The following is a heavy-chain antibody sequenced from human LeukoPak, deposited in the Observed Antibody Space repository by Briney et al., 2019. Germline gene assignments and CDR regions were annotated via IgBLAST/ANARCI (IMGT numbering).Heavy chain of an antibody. Sequence: ASVKVSCKASGYTFTSYGINWLRQAPGQGLEWMGWISTYNGNANYAQKLQGRVTMTTDTSTSTAYMELRSLRSDDTAVYYCARAPITVAGSALWYWGQGTLVTVSS. CDR1: GYTFTSYG. CDR2: ISTYNGNA. D-gene: IGHD6-19*01. J-gene: IGHJ4*02. CDR3: ARAPITVAGSALWY. V-gene: IGHV1-18*01.